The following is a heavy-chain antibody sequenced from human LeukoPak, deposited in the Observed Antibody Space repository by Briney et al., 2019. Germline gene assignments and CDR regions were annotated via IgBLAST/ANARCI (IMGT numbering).Heavy chain of an antibody. CDR1: GGSISSYY. CDR3: ARDFAASSWYGMDV. CDR2: IYTSGST. D-gene: IGHD6-13*01. V-gene: IGHV4-4*07. Sequence: SETLSLTCSVSGGSISSYYWSWIRQPARKGLEWIGRIYTSGSTNYNPSLKSRVTMSVDTSKNQFSLKLNSVTAADTAVYYCARDFAASSWYGMDVWGQGTTVTVSS. J-gene: IGHJ6*02.